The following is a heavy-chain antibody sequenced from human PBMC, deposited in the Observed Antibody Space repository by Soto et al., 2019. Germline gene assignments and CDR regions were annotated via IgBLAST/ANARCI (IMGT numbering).Heavy chain of an antibody. J-gene: IGHJ4*02. D-gene: IGHD2-15*01. CDR3: AKVGPDDFFSGGRCYFAY. CDR2: ITWNSNVI. V-gene: IGHV3-9*01. Sequence: PGGSLRLSCAASGVTFDDYAMHWVRRVPGKGLEWVSSITWNSNVIGYADSVKGRFTISRDNAKNSPYLQMNSLRPDDTALYYCAKVGPDDFFSGGRCYFAYWGQGALVPVSP. CDR1: GVTFDDYA.